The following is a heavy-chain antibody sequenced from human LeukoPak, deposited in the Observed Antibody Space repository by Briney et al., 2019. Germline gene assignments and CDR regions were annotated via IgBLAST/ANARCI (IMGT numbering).Heavy chain of an antibody. V-gene: IGHV4-38-2*02. CDR2: IYHSGIT. D-gene: IGHD6-13*01. CDR3: ARDTPGRAAAGLFWY. J-gene: IGHJ4*02. Sequence: SETLSLTCSVSGYSISSDYYGGWIRQPPGEGLEWIGIIYHSGITYYNPSLKSRVTISVDTSKNHFSLKLSSVTAADTAVYYCARDTPGRAAAGLFWYWGQGTLVTVSS. CDR1: GYSISSDYY.